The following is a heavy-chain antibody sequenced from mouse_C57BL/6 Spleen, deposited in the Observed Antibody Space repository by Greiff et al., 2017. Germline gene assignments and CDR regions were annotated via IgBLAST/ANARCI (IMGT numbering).Heavy chain of an antibody. CDR3: SRRGGLDWYFDV. Sequence: QVQLKQPGAELVKPGASVKLSCKASGYTFTSYWMHWVKQRPGRGLEWIGRIDPNSGGTKYNEKFKSKATLTVDKPSSTAYMQLSRLTSEDAAVYYCSRRGGLDWYFDVWGTGTTVTVSS. V-gene: IGHV1-72*01. D-gene: IGHD3-3*01. CDR2: IDPNSGGT. CDR1: GYTFTSYW. J-gene: IGHJ1*03.